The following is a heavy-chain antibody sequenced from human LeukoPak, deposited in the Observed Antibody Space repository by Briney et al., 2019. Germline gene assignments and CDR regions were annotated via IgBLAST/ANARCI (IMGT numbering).Heavy chain of an antibody. CDR3: AREGIYGDWFDP. CDR2: FYYSGST. Sequence: SETLSLTCAVYGGSFSGYYWGWIRQPPGKGLEWIGYFYYSGSTYYNPSLKSRVTISVDTSKNQLSLKLSSVTAADTAVYYCAREGIYGDWFDPWGQGTLVTVSS. V-gene: IGHV4-34*01. CDR1: GGSFSGYY. J-gene: IGHJ5*02. D-gene: IGHD4-17*01.